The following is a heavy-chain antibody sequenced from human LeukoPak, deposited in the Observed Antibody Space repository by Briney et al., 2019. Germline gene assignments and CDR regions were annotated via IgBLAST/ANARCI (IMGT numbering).Heavy chain of an antibody. D-gene: IGHD4-23*01. Sequence: GGSLRLSCSVSGFTISSYAMHWVRQAPGKGLEYVSSISSDGGSTFHADSVKGRFSISRDNSKNTLSLQMSSLRAEDTAVYYCVKDRWVDYWGQGTLVTVS. CDR3: VKDRWVDY. J-gene: IGHJ4*02. CDR1: GFTISSYA. CDR2: ISSDGGST. V-gene: IGHV3-64D*06.